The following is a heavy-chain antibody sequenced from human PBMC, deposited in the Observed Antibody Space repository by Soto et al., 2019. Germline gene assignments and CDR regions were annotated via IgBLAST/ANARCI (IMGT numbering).Heavy chain of an antibody. CDR1: GGSISSGGYY. J-gene: IGHJ5*02. D-gene: IGHD4-17*01. Sequence: TSETLSLTGTVSGGSISSGGYYWSWSCQHPGKGLEWIGYTFYSGATYSHPSLKSGTIISVDTSKNQCSLTLTSLTAADTAVYYCARVQPYDYGANTGWLDPWGQGTLVTVSS. CDR2: TFYSGAT. V-gene: IGHV4-31*03. CDR3: ARVQPYDYGANTGWLDP.